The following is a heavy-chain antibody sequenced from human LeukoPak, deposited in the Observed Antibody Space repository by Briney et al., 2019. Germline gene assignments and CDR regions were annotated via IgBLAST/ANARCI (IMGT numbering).Heavy chain of an antibody. CDR2: IIPIFGTT. Sequence: ATVKLSCKASGGTFSSYAISWVRQAPGQGLEWMGGIIPIFGTTNYAQKFQGRVTITTDESTSTAYVELSSLRSEDTAVYYCASSRGGNIVVVPAAIPATFDYWGQGTLVTVSS. D-gene: IGHD2-2*02. CDR3: ASSRGGNIVVVPAAIPATFDY. V-gene: IGHV1-69*05. CDR1: GGTFSSYA. J-gene: IGHJ4*02.